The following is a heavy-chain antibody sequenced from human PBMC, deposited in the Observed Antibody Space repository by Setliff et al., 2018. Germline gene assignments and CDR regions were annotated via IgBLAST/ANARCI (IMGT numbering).Heavy chain of an antibody. J-gene: IGHJ3*02. Sequence: SVKVSCKASGGTFSCYAITWVRQAPGQGLEWMGGIIPIFGTAKYAQKFQGRVTMTEYTSTDTAYMELSSLRSEDTAMYYCATPRSGIIDAFDIWGQGTMVTVSS. CDR2: IIPIFGTA. V-gene: IGHV1-69*06. D-gene: IGHD2-15*01. CDR3: ATPRSGIIDAFDI. CDR1: GGTFSCYA.